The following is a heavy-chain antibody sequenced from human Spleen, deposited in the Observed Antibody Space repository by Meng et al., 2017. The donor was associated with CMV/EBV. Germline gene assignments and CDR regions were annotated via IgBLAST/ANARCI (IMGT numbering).Heavy chain of an antibody. J-gene: IGHJ6*02. CDR1: GFRLDNYG. D-gene: IGHD6-13*01. Sequence: GGPLRLSCEASGFRLDNYGMSWVRQAPGTGLEWVPGNNWNGGSTGYGDSVKGRFTISRDNAKNSLYLQMNSLRVEDTGMYYCARGFYSGSWYGDYYFYGMDVWGRGTMVTVSS. CDR2: NNWNGGST. V-gene: IGHV3-20*04. CDR3: ARGFYSGSWYGDYYFYGMDV.